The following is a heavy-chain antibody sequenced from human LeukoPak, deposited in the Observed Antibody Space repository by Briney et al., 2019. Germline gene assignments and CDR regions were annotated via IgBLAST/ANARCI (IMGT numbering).Heavy chain of an antibody. D-gene: IGHD1-26*01. CDR2: ISSLSSYI. CDR3: ARDPYSGTYGDTYYYYMDV. Sequence: PGGSLRLSCAASGFTFDDYAMHWVRHAPGKGLEWVSSISSLSSYIYYADSLKGRFTISRDNARNSLYLQMNSLRAEDTAVYYCARDPYSGTYGDTYYYYMDVWGKGTTVTISS. J-gene: IGHJ6*03. V-gene: IGHV3-21*01. CDR1: GFTFDDYA.